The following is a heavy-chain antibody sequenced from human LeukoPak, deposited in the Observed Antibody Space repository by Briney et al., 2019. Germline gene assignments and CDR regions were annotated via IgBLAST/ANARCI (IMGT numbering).Heavy chain of an antibody. CDR3: ARGDGYNDAEYLQH. CDR2: IWYDGSNK. D-gene: IGHD5-24*01. CDR1: GFTFSSYG. J-gene: IGHJ1*01. V-gene: IGHV3-33*01. Sequence: GKSLRLSCAASGFTFSSYGMHWVRQAPGKGLEWVAVIWYDGSNKYYGDSVKGRFTISRDNSKKTLSLQMSSLRVEDTAVYYCARGDGYNDAEYLQHWGQGTLVTVS.